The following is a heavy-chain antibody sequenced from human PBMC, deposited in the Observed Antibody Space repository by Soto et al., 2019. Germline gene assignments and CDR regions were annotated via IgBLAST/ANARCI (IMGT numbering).Heavy chain of an antibody. Sequence: ASVKVSCKASGYTFTGHDIGHDINWVRQATGQGLEWMGRMSPNSGSTGYAQKFQGRVTMTRDTSMSTAYMELSSLRSGDTAVYYCARQYGYSSGFFDYWGQGTPVTVSS. CDR2: MSPNSGST. CDR3: ARQYGYSSGFFDY. J-gene: IGHJ4*02. D-gene: IGHD6-19*01. V-gene: IGHV1-8*01. CDR1: GYTFTGHDIGHD.